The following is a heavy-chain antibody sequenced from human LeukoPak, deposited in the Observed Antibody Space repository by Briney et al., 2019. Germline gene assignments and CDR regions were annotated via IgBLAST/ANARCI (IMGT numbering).Heavy chain of an antibody. CDR1: GFTFSDFW. J-gene: IGHJ4*02. V-gene: IGHV3-7*01. Sequence: PGGSLRLSCAASGFTFSDFWVSWVRQAPGKGLEWVANIKKDGSEKYYVDSVEGRFTISRDNAKNSLYLQMNSLRAEDTAVYYCARDLYSRAFDYWGQGTLVTVSS. D-gene: IGHD6-13*01. CDR3: ARDLYSRAFDY. CDR2: IKKDGSEK.